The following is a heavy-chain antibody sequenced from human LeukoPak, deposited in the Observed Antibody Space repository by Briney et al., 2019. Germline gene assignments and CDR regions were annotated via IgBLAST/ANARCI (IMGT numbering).Heavy chain of an antibody. CDR2: INHSGST. CDR3: ARVVPAAEPHFDY. J-gene: IGHJ4*02. CDR1: GGSFSGYY. Sequence: SETLSLTCAVYGGSFSGYYWSWIRQPPGKGLEWIGEINHSGSTNYNPSLKSRVTISVDTSNNQFSLKLSSVTAADTAVYYCARVVPAAEPHFDYWGQGTLVTVSS. V-gene: IGHV4-34*01. D-gene: IGHD2-2*01.